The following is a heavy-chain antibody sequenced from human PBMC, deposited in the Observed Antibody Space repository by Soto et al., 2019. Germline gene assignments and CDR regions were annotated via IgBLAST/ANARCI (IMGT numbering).Heavy chain of an antibody. CDR3: ARGGYYDSSGTRNYYYYGMTV. CDR2: ISAYDGNT. D-gene: IGHD3-22*01. J-gene: IGHJ6*02. V-gene: IGHV1-18*01. CDR1: GYTFTSYS. Sequence: ASVKVSCKASGYTFTSYSISWVRQAPGQGLEWLGWISAYDGNTNYAQILQGRVSMTTDTSTNTAYMEVRSLRSDDTAVYYCARGGYYDSSGTRNYYYYGMTVWGQGTTVTVSS.